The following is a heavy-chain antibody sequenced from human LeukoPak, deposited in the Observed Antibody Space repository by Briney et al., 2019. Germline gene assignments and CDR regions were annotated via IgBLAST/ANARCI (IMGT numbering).Heavy chain of an antibody. D-gene: IGHD6-6*01. J-gene: IGHJ5*02. V-gene: IGHV4-39*07. CDR2: IYYSGST. CDR1: GGSISSSSYY. CDR3: ARTHYSSSSNWFDP. Sequence: PSETLSLTCTVSGGSISSSSYYWGWIRQPPGKGLEWIGSIYYSGSTYYNPSLKSRVTISVDTSKNQFSLKLSSVTAADTAVYYCARTHYSSSSNWFDPWGQGTLVTVSS.